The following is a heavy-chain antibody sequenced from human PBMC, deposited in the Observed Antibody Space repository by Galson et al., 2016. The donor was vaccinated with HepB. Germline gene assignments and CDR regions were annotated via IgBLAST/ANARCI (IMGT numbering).Heavy chain of an antibody. CDR1: GYTFSNYA. CDR3: AREGGSISGRLYILDV. V-gene: IGHV3-30*04. D-gene: IGHD6-6*01. Sequence: SLRLSCAGSGYTFSNYAMHWFRQAPGKGLEWLAGTLYDGRSKFYADSVKGRFTMSRDNSKNTVYLKMNSLRPEDTAVYFCAREGGSISGRLYILDVWGQGTTFTVSS. CDR2: TLYDGRSK. J-gene: IGHJ6*02.